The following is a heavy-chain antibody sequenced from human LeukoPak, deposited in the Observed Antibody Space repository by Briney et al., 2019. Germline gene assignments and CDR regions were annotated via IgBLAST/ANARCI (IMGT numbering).Heavy chain of an antibody. Sequence: GESLKISCKGSGYSFTNYWIGWVRQMPGKGLEWMGIIYPGDSDTRYSPSFQGQVTISADKSISTAYLQWSSLKASDTAMYYCARPDYYDSSGYPGAFDIWGQGTMVTVSS. D-gene: IGHD3-22*01. CDR2: IYPGDSDT. V-gene: IGHV5-51*01. CDR3: ARPDYYDSSGYPGAFDI. CDR1: GYSFTNYW. J-gene: IGHJ3*02.